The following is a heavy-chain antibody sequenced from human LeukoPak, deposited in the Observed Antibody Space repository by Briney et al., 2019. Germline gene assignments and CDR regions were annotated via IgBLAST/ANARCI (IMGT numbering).Heavy chain of an antibody. CDR3: AKDRSIGTYYTFDH. CDR2: ISGSGVMT. Sequence: GGSLRLSCAASGFTFSDYAMTWVRQAPGKGLEWVATISGSGVMTYYADSVKGRFTVSGDNSKNTLYLQMSSLTAADTAVYYCAKDRSIGTYYTFDHWGQGTLVTVSA. D-gene: IGHD1-26*01. J-gene: IGHJ4*02. CDR1: GFTFSDYA. V-gene: IGHV3-23*01.